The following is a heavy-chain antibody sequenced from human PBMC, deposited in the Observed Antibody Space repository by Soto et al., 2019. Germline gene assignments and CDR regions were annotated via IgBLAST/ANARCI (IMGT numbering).Heavy chain of an antibody. V-gene: IGHV2-70*04. J-gene: IGHJ4*02. CDR1: GFSLSTSGMR. CDR2: IDWDDDK. Sequence: GSGPTLVNPTQPLTLTCTFSGFSLSTSGMRVSWIRQPPGKALEWLARIDWDDDKFYSTSLKTRLTISKDTSKNQVVLTMTNMDPVDTATYYCARFREYFDYWGQGTLVTVSS. CDR3: ARFREYFDY.